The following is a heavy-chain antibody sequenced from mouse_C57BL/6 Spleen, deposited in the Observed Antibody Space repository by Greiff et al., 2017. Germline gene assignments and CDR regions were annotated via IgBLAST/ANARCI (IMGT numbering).Heavy chain of an antibody. J-gene: IGHJ3*01. Sequence: QVQLKQSGAELVRPGTSVKVSCKASGYAFTNYLIEWVKQRPGQGLEWIGVIYPGSGGTNYNEKFKGKATLTADKSSSTAYMQLSSLTSEDSAVYFCAREVDSSGYGFAYWGQGTLVTVSA. CDR1: GYAFTNYL. D-gene: IGHD3-2*02. CDR3: AREVDSSGYGFAY. CDR2: IYPGSGGT. V-gene: IGHV1-54*01.